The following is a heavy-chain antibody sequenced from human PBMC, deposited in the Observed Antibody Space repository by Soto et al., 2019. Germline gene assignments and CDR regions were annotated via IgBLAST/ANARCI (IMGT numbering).Heavy chain of an antibody. CDR2: ISDRDGST. J-gene: IGHJ6*02. CDR1: GFSFSSFA. V-gene: IGHV3-23*01. CDR3: ARADLYYGMAV. D-gene: IGHD6-19*01. Sequence: PGGSLRLSCAASGFSFSSFAMSWVRQAPGKGLEWVSVISDRDGSTYFADSVKGRFTISGDDSKSTLYLQMNGPRGDDTAIYYCARADLYYGMAVWGQGTTVTVSS.